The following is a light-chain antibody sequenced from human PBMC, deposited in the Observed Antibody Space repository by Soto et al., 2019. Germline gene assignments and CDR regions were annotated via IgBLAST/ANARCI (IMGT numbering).Light chain of an antibody. CDR2: DAS. Sequence: DTVLTQSPATLSLSPGEGANLSCRASQRVSNSLAWYQPKPGQAPRLLIYDASNRATGIPAKFSGSGSGTDFTLTISSLEPEDFAVYYCQQRSNWPPITFGQGTRL. V-gene: IGKV3-11*01. J-gene: IGKJ5*01. CDR1: QRVSNS. CDR3: QQRSNWPPIT.